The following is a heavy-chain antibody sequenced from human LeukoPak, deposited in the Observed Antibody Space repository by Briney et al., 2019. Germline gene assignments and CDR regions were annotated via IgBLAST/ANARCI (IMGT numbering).Heavy chain of an antibody. CDR3: AKAPVTTCSGAYCYPFDY. Sequence: GGSLRLSCAASGFTFSSYAMSWVRQAPGKGLEWVSAISVSGNTYYADSVKGRFTISRDSSKNTLYLQMNRLRAEDAAVYYCAKAPVTTCSGAYCYPFDYWGQGTLVTVSS. CDR1: GFTFSSYA. V-gene: IGHV3-23*01. J-gene: IGHJ4*02. D-gene: IGHD2-21*01. CDR2: ISVSGNT.